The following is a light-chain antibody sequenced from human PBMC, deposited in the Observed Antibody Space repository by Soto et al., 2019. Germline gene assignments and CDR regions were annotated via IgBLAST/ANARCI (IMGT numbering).Light chain of an antibody. CDR2: EVS. CDR3: SSYTSSSTLAYV. Sequence: QSALTQPASVSASPGQSITISCTGTSSDVGASNYVSWYQQHPGKAPKLMIYEVSNRPSGVSHRFSGSKSGSTASLTISGLQAEDEADYYCSSYTSSSTLAYVFGTGTKLTVL. CDR1: SSDVGASNY. V-gene: IGLV2-14*01. J-gene: IGLJ1*01.